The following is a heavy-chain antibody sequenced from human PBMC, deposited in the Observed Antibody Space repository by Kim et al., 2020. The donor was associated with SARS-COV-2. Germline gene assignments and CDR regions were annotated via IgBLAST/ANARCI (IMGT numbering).Heavy chain of an antibody. CDR2: FDPEDGET. D-gene: IGHD3-10*01. CDR3: ATASPYGSGSNWFDP. V-gene: IGHV1-24*01. J-gene: IGHJ5*02. Sequence: ASVKVSCKVSGYTLTELSMHWVRQAPGKGLEWMGGFDPEDGETIYAQKFQGRVTMTEDTSTDTAYMELSSLRSEDTAVYYCATASPYGSGSNWFDPWGQGTLVTVSS. CDR1: GYTLTELS.